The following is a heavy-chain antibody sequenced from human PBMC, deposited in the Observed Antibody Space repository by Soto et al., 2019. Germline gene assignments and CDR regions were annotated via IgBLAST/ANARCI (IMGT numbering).Heavy chain of an antibody. CDR1: GYSFTSYW. D-gene: IGHD4-17*01. J-gene: IGHJ6*02. Sequence: EVQLVQSGAEVKKPGESLKISCKGSGYSFTSYWIGWLRQMPGRGLEWMGIIYPGDSDTRYSPSFQGQVTISADKSISTAYLQGSSLKASDTAMYYCACPTLYGGNDYGMDVWGQGTTVTVSS. CDR2: IYPGDSDT. V-gene: IGHV5-51*01. CDR3: ACPTLYGGNDYGMDV.